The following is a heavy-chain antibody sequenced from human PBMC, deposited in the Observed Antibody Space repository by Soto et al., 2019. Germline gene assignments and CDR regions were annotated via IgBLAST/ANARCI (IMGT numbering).Heavy chain of an antibody. Sequence: QVQLQESGPGLVKPSETLSLTCTVSGCSISSYYWSWIRQPPGKGLEWIWYIYYSGSTNYKPSLTSRVTISVDKSKNEFSLKLSSVTAADTAGYYCASGAPTLGIAAAAKSWGLWFDHWGQGPLVPVSS. CDR3: ASGAPTLGIAAAAKSWGLWFDH. V-gene: IGHV4-59*01. D-gene: IGHD6-13*01. J-gene: IGHJ5*02. CDR1: GCSISSYY. CDR2: IYYSGST.